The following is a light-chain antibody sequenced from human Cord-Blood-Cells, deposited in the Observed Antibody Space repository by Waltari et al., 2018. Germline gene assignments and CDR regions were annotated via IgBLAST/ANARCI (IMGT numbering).Light chain of an antibody. J-gene: IGKJ2*01. V-gene: IGKV4-1*01. Sequence: DIVMTQSPASLAVSLGERATINCKSSQSVLSSSNNKHYLAWYQQKPGQPPKLLIYWASTRESGVPDRCSGSGSGTDYTLTISSLQAEDVAVYYCQQYYSTPPYTFGQGTKLEIK. CDR2: WAS. CDR3: QQYYSTPPYT. CDR1: QSVLSSSNNKHY.